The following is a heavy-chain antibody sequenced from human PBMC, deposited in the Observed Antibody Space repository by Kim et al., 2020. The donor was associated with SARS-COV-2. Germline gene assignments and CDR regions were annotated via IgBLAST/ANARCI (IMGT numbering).Heavy chain of an antibody. Sequence: GGSLRLSCAASGFTFSSYSMNWVRQAPGKGLEWVSSISSSSSYIYYADSVKGRFTISRDNAKNSLYLQMNSLRAEDTAVYYCARDGESSSFLGIAVAGDFDYWGQGTLVTVSS. V-gene: IGHV3-21*01. J-gene: IGHJ4*02. D-gene: IGHD6-19*01. CDR1: GFTFSSYS. CDR2: ISSSSSYI. CDR3: ARDGESSSFLGIAVAGDFDY.